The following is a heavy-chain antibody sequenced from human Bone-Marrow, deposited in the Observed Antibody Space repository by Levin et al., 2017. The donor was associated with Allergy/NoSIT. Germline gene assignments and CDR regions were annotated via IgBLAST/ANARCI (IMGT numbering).Heavy chain of an antibody. CDR2: ISGSSSYT. J-gene: IGHJ4*02. Sequence: GGSLRLSCAASGFTFSDYYMSWIRQAPGQGLEWLSYISGSSSYTNNADSVKGRFTISRDNTKNSLYLQMNSLRAEDTAVYYCARIKWRLTGYYIDYWGQGPLVSVSS. D-gene: IGHD3-9*01. CDR1: GFTFSDYY. CDR3: ARIKWRLTGYYIDY. V-gene: IGHV3-11*03.